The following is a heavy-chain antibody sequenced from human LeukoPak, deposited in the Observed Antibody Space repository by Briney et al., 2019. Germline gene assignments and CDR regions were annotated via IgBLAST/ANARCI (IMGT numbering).Heavy chain of an antibody. CDR3: ASFEDLALASFDP. CDR2: IYREGNT. D-gene: IGHD3-9*01. V-gene: IGHV3-53*01. CDR1: GFSVSNNY. Sequence: PGGSLRLSCAASGFSVSNNYINWVRQAPGKGLEWVSIIYREGNTYYAGSVKGRFTISRDTSKNMVYLQMNSLRAEDTAVYYCASFEDLALASFDPWGQGTLVTVSA. J-gene: IGHJ5*02.